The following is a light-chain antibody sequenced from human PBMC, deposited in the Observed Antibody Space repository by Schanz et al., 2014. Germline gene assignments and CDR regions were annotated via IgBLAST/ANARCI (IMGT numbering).Light chain of an antibody. J-gene: IGKJ2*01. CDR2: GAS. CDR3: HQYHDWPPHT. V-gene: IGKV3-15*01. Sequence: EIVMTQSPATLSVSPGERATLSCRASQSVSSNLAWYQQKPGQAPRLLISGASTRATGIPARFSGSGSETEFTLTISSLQSEDFAVYYCHQYHDWPPHTFGQGTKLEIK. CDR1: QSVSSN.